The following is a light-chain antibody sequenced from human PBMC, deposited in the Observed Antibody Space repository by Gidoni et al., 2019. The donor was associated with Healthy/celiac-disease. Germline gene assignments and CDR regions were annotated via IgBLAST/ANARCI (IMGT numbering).Light chain of an antibody. V-gene: IGKV1-5*01. Sequence: DIQMTQSPSTLSASVGDRVTITCRASPSISSRLAWYQQKPGKAPKLLIYDASSLESGVPSRFSGSGSGTEFTLTISSLQPDDFATYYCQQYNSYRYTFGQGTKLEIK. CDR1: PSISSR. CDR2: DAS. J-gene: IGKJ2*01. CDR3: QQYNSYRYT.